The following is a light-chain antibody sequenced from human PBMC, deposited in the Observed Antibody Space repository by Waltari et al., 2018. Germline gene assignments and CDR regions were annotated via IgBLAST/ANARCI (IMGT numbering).Light chain of an antibody. V-gene: IGLV2-8*01. CDR3: SSYAASIP. CDR2: EVS. Sequence: QSALTQPPSASGSPGQSVTISCTGTSSDVGGYNYVSWYQQYPGKAPKLIIYEVSKRPSGVPERFSGSKSGNTASLTVSGLRAEDEADYYCSSYAASIPFGGGTKLTVL. CDR1: SSDVGGYNY. J-gene: IGLJ2*01.